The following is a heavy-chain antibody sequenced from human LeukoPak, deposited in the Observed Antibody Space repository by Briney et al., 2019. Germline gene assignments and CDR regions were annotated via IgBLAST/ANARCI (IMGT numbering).Heavy chain of an antibody. J-gene: IGHJ5*02. Sequence: PGGSMRLFCGGSGFTFSSYAMNWVRQAPGKGLEWVSSISSNNNIYYADSVKGRFTISRDNAKNSLSLQMNSLRGEDTAVYYCGREDCNNVRCYGASDAWGQGTLVTVSS. D-gene: IGHD2-2*01. CDR1: GFTFSSYA. CDR3: GREDCNNVRCYGASDA. CDR2: ISSNNNI. V-gene: IGHV3-69-1*01.